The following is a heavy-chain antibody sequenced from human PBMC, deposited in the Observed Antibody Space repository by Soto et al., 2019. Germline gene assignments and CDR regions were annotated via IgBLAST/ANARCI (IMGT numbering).Heavy chain of an antibody. D-gene: IGHD3-9*01. V-gene: IGHV3-23*01. CDR2: ISGSGGST. J-gene: IGHJ6*02. Sequence: EVQLLESGGGLVQPGGSLRLSCAASGFTFSSYAMSWVRQAPGKGLEWVSAISGSGGSTYYADSVKGRFTISRDNSKNTLYLQMNSLRAEDTAVYYCAKGQYYDILPAVYGMDVWGQGTTVTVSS. CDR3: AKGQYYDILPAVYGMDV. CDR1: GFTFSSYA.